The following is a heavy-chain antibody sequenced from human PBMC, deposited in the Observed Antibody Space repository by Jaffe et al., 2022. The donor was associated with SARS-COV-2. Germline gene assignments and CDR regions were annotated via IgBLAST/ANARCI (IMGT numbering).Heavy chain of an antibody. CDR2: ISNSGDTT. V-gene: IGHV3-23*04. CDR3: AKMDGTDGSRDAFDV. CDR1: GFTFRNYA. J-gene: IGHJ3*01. D-gene: IGHD5-12*01. Sequence: EMQLVESGGGLVQPGGSLRLSCAASGFTFRNYAMAWVRQAPGMGLEWVSLISNSGDTTYFAGSVQGRFTISRDNSKNTLYVQMNSLSAEDSAIYYCAKMDGTDGSRDAFDVWGQGTVVTVSS.